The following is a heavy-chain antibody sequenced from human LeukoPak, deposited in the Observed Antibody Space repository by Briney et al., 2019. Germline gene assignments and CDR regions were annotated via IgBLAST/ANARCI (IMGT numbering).Heavy chain of an antibody. D-gene: IGHD3-16*02. CDR1: GGSISSGISY. V-gene: IGHV4-61*02. CDR2: SYTSGST. CDR3: ARTLTFGGVIANDAFDI. Sequence: SETLSLTCTVSGGSISSGISYWSWIRQPAGKGLEWIGRSYTSGSTNYNPSLKSRVTMSVDTSKNQFSLKLSSVTAADTAVYYCARTLTFGGVIANDAFDIWGQGTMVTVSS. J-gene: IGHJ3*02.